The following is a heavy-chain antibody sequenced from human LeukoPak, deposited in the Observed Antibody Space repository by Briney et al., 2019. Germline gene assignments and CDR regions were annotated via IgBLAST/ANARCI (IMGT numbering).Heavy chain of an antibody. V-gene: IGHV3-21*01. CDR2: ISSSSSYI. CDR3: VRKVGATTDY. D-gene: IGHD1-26*01. CDR1: GFTFSSYS. J-gene: IGHJ4*02. Sequence: GGSLRLSCAASGFTFSSYSMNWVRQAPGKGLEWVSSISSSSSYIYYADSVKGRLTISRDNAKNSLYLQMNSLRAEDTAVYYCVRKVGATTDYWGQGTLVTVSS.